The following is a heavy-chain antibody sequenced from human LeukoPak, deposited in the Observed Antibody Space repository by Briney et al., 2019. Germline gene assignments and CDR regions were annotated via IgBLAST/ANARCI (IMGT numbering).Heavy chain of an antibody. Sequence: GGSLRLSCAASGFTFSSYAMSWVRQAPGKGLEWVSGISGSGGNTYYADSVKGQFTISRDNTKNALYLQMNSLRAEDTAVYYCAKGTMIVVADAFDIWGQGTMVTVCS. D-gene: IGHD3-22*01. CDR1: GFTFSSYA. CDR2: ISGSGGNT. J-gene: IGHJ3*02. CDR3: AKGTMIVVADAFDI. V-gene: IGHV3-23*01.